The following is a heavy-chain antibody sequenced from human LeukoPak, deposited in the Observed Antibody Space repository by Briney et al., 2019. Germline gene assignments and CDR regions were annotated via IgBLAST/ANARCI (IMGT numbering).Heavy chain of an antibody. V-gene: IGHV3-53*01. CDR1: GFTVSSNY. CDR3: ARGAAERPFDY. J-gene: IGHJ4*02. D-gene: IGHD2-15*01. CDR2: IYSGGST. Sequence: GSLRLSCAASGFTVSSNYMSWVRQAPGKGLEWVSVIYSGGSTYYADSVKGRFTISRDNSKNTLYLQMNSLRAEDTAVYYCARGAAERPFDYWGQGTLVTVSS.